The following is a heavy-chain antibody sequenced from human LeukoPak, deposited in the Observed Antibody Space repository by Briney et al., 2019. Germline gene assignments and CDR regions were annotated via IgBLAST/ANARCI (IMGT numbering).Heavy chain of an antibody. D-gene: IGHD3-3*01. CDR3: ARVGTIFGVRLPQGAFDI. J-gene: IGHJ3*02. Sequence: GGSLRLSCAASGFTFSSYAMSWVRQAPGKGLEWVSAISGSGGSTYYAASVKGRFTISRDNAKDSLYLQMNSLRAEDTAVYYCARVGTIFGVRLPQGAFDIWGQGTMVTVSS. CDR2: ISGSGGST. CDR1: GFTFSSYA. V-gene: IGHV3-23*01.